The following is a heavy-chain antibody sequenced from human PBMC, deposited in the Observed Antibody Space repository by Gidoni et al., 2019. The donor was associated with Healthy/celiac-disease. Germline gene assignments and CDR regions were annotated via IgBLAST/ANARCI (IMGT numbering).Heavy chain of an antibody. V-gene: IGHV3-30*18. CDR2: ISYDGSNK. J-gene: IGHJ3*02. CDR3: AKALGEQWLVPTWGRDAFDI. CDR1: GFTFSSYG. Sequence: QVQLVESGGGVVQPGRSLRLSCAASGFTFSSYGMPWVRQAPGKGLEWVAVISYDGSNKYYADSVKGRFTISRDNSKNTLYLQMNSLRAEDTAVYYCAKALGEQWLVPTWGRDAFDIWGQGTMVTVSS. D-gene: IGHD6-19*01.